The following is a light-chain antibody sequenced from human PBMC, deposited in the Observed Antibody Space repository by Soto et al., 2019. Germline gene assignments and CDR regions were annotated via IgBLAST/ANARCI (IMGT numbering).Light chain of an antibody. Sequence: QAVVTQPPSVSAAPGQKVTISCSGSSSNIGNNYVSWNQQLPGTAPKLLIYDNNKRPSGIPDRFSGSKSGTSATLGITGLQTGDEADYYCGTWDSSLSAVVFGGGTKVTVL. V-gene: IGLV1-51*01. CDR3: GTWDSSLSAVV. CDR2: DNN. CDR1: SSNIGNNY. J-gene: IGLJ2*01.